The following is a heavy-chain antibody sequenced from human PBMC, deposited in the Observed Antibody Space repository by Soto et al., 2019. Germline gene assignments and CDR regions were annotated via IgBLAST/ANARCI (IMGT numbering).Heavy chain of an antibody. CDR1: GGSISSGGYS. CDR2: IYHSGST. J-gene: IGHJ4*02. D-gene: IGHD5-18*01. Sequence: QLQLQESGSGLVKPSQTLSLTCAASGGSISSGGYSWSWIRQPPGKGLEWIGYIYHSGSTYYNPSLKSXXTXSXXRSKNQFSLKLSSVTAADTAVYYCAGYSYGYGFDYWGQGTLVTVSS. CDR3: AGYSYGYGFDY. V-gene: IGHV4-30-2*01.